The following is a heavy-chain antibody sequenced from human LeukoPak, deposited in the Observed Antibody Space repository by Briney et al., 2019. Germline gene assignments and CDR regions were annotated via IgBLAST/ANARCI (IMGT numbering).Heavy chain of an antibody. Sequence: SVKVSCKASGGTFSSYAISWVRQAPGQGLEWMGRIIPILGIANYAQKFQGRVTITADKSTSTAYMELSSLRSEDTAVYYCARETPGEDIVVVVAGAFDIWGQGTMVTVSS. V-gene: IGHV1-69*04. CDR2: IIPILGIA. CDR1: GGTFSSYA. J-gene: IGHJ3*02. D-gene: IGHD2-15*01. CDR3: ARETPGEDIVVVVAGAFDI.